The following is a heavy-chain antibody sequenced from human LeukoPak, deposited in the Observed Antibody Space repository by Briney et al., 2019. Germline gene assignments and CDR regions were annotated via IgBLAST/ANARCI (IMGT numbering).Heavy chain of an antibody. V-gene: IGHV3-23*01. CDR1: GFTFSSYA. CDR2: ISGSGGST. J-gene: IGHJ5*02. D-gene: IGHD3-10*01. CDR3: AKVRLLWFGELTSRFAP. Sequence: GGSLRLSCAASGFTFSSYAVSWVRHAPGEGLEWVSAISGSGGSTYYPDSVECRFPISRDNSKNTLYLQMNSLRAEDRAVYYCAKVRLLWFGELTSRFAPWGQGTLVTVSS.